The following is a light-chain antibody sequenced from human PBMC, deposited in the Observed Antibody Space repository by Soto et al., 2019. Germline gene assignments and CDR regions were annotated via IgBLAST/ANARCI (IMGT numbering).Light chain of an antibody. V-gene: IGKV3-11*01. J-gene: IGKJ5*01. Sequence: ETGSTQSPSTLSLSPGERDTLSCRASQSISSYLAWYQQKPGQAPRLLIYDASNRATGIPARFSGSGSGTDFTLTISSLEPEDFAVYYCQQRSNGPPITFGHGTRLEIK. CDR1: QSISSY. CDR3: QQRSNGPPIT. CDR2: DAS.